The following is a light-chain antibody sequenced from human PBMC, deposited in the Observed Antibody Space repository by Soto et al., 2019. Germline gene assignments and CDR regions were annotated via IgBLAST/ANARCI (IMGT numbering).Light chain of an antibody. CDR2: KAS. J-gene: IGKJ3*01. Sequence: DIQMTQSPSTLSASVGDRVTITCRASQSISSWLAWYQQKPGKAPKLLIYKASSLDSGVPSRFSGSGSGTEFTLTISSLKPDDFATYYCQQYNSYLFTFGPGTKVDIK. V-gene: IGKV1-5*03. CDR3: QQYNSYLFT. CDR1: QSISSW.